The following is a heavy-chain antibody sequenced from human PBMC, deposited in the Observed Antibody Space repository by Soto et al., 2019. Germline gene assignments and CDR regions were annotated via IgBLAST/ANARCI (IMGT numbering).Heavy chain of an antibody. V-gene: IGHV1-24*01. D-gene: IGHD2-15*01. CDR3: ATSVVHYGMDV. Sequence: ASLKVSCKVSGYTLTELSMHWVRQAPGKGLEWMVGFDPEDGETIYAHKFQVRVTITDDTSTDTAYMELSRLRSADTAVYYCATSVVHYGMDVWGQGTTVTVSS. J-gene: IGHJ6*02. CDR1: GYTLTELS. CDR2: FDPEDGET.